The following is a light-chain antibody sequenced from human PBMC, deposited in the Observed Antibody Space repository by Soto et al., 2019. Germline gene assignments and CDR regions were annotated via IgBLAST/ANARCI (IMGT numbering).Light chain of an antibody. V-gene: IGKV1-5*01. CDR1: QTISSW. CDR3: QHYNSYSQA. Sequence: IQMTQSPSTLSVSVGDRVTITCRASQTISSWLAWYQQKPGTAPKVLIYHASNLQSGVPSRFSGSGSGKEFTLTISSLQTDDLENYYCQHYNSYSQACGKGTKG. CDR2: HAS. J-gene: IGKJ1*01.